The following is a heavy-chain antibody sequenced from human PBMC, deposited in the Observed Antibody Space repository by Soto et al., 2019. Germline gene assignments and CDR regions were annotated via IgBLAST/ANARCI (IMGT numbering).Heavy chain of an antibody. CDR2: FDPEDGET. V-gene: IGHV1-24*01. CDR3: ATRTYSGYDRALDY. J-gene: IGHJ4*02. D-gene: IGHD5-12*01. Sequence: SVKVSCKVSGYTLTELSMHWVRQAPGKGLEWMGGFDPEDGETIYAQKFQGRVTMTEDTSTDTAYMELSSLRSEDTAVYYCATRTYSGYDRALDYWGQGTLVTVSS. CDR1: GYTLTELS.